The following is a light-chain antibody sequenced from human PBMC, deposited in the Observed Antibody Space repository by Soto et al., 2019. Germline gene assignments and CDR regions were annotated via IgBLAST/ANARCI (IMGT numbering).Light chain of an antibody. V-gene: IGKV1-8*01. CDR1: QGISSY. Sequence: AIRMNQSPSSLSASTGDRVTITCRASQGISSYLAWYQQKPGTAPKLLIYAASTLQSGVPTRFSGSGSGTEFTRTISCLQSEDVETYYCQQYYSYPRTFGQGTKVEIK. CDR3: QQYYSYPRT. J-gene: IGKJ1*01. CDR2: AAS.